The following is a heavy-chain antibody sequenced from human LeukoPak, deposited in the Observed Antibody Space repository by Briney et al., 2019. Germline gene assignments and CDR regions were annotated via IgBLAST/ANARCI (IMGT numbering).Heavy chain of an antibody. CDR2: IIPIFGTA. D-gene: IGHD4-17*01. V-gene: IGHV1-69*13. J-gene: IGHJ4*02. Sequence: SVKVSCKASGGTFSSYAISWVRQAPGQGLEWMGGIIPIFGTANYAQKFQGRVTITAGESTSTAYMELSSLRSEDTAVYYCARGHYGDYGDYWGQGTLVAVSS. CDR1: GGTFSSYA. CDR3: ARGHYGDYGDY.